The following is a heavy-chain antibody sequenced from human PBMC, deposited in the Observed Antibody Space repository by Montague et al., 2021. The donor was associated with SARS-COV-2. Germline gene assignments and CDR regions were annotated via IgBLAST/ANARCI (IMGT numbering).Heavy chain of an antibody. V-gene: IGHV2-5*02. CDR1: GFSLNTDGVG. CDR2: IYWDGDQ. J-gene: IGHJ3*01. D-gene: IGHD3-3*01. CDR3: ARRYDFYRAEAFDV. Sequence: VKPTQTLTLTCVFSGFSLNTDGVGVAWIRRPSGKALEWLTLIYWDGDQRYSPSLKTRLTITKDTSKNRVVLTMTNLDPVDTATYYCARRYDFYRAEAFDVWGQGTMLTASS.